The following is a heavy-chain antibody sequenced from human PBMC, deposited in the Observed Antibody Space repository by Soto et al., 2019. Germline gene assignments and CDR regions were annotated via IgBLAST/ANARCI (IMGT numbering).Heavy chain of an antibody. CDR1: GYTFTSYD. J-gene: IGHJ6*02. D-gene: IGHD1-1*01. Sequence: ASVKVSCKASGYTFTSYDINWVRQATGQGLEWMGWMNPNSGNTGYAQKIRGRVTMTRNTSISTAYMELSSLRSEDTAVYYCARERTGTTSMDVWGQGTTVTVSS. CDR3: ARERTGTTSMDV. CDR2: MNPNSGNT. V-gene: IGHV1-8*01.